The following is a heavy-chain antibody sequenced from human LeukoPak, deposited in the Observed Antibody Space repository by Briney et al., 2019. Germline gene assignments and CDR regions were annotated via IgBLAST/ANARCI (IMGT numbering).Heavy chain of an antibody. J-gene: IGHJ4*02. D-gene: IGHD3-16*01. CDR1: GDIFSSYT. Sequence: GASVKVSCKASGDIFSSYTISWVRQAPGQGLEWMGRIIPIFGTTNYAQKFQGRVTITADESTSTAYMELSSLRSEDTALYYCARSLLGEYYFDYWGQGTLVTVSS. CDR3: ARSLLGEYYFDY. V-gene: IGHV1-69*13. CDR2: IIPIFGTT.